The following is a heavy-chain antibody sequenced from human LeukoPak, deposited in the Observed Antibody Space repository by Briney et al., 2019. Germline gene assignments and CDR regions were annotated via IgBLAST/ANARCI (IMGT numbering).Heavy chain of an antibody. D-gene: IGHD6-6*01. CDR1: GFTVSSNY. V-gene: IGHV3-53*01. CDR2: IYSGGST. CDR3: ARGPLLEYSSSSGGYFDY. Sequence: PGGSLRLSCAASGFTVSSNYMSWVRQAPGKGLEWVSVIYSGGSTYYADSVKGRFTISRDNSKNTLYLQMNSLRAEDTAVYYRARGPLLEYSSSSGGYFDYWGQGTLVTVSS. J-gene: IGHJ4*02.